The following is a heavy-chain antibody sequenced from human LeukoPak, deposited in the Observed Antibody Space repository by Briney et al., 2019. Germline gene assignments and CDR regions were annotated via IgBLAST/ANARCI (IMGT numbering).Heavy chain of an antibody. CDR2: ISWNSGSI. D-gene: IGHD4-11*01. Sequence: GGSLRLSCAASGFTLDDYAMHWVRQAPGKGLEWVSGISWNSGSIGYADSVKGRFTISRDNAKNSLYLQMNSLRAEDTALYYCAKGFTTVTTSGFDYWGQGTLVTVSS. J-gene: IGHJ4*02. V-gene: IGHV3-9*01. CDR1: GFTLDDYA. CDR3: AKGFTTVTTSGFDY.